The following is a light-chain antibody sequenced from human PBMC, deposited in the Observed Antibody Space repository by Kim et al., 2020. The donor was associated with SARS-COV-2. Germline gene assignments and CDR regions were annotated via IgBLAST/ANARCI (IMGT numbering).Light chain of an antibody. V-gene: IGKV3-15*01. Sequence: EIVMTQSPASLSVSPGERATLSCRASQTVVNNLAWYQQKPGQAPRLLIYTASTRTNGIAARFSGSGSGTNFTLTITSLQAEDSAVYYCQQYNDRPSITFGRGTRLQIK. CDR3: QQYNDRPSIT. J-gene: IGKJ5*01. CDR2: TAS. CDR1: QTVVNN.